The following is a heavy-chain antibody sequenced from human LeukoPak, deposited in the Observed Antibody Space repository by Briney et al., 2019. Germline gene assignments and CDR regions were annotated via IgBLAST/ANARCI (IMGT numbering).Heavy chain of an antibody. Sequence: GASVKVSCKASGGTFNSYAISWVRQAPGQGLEWMGGIIPIFGTANYAQKFQGRVTITADESTSTAYMELSSLRSEDTAVYYCARAHKSWDYYDSSGYYHLDYWGQGTLVTVSS. V-gene: IGHV1-69*13. D-gene: IGHD3-22*01. CDR2: IIPIFGTA. J-gene: IGHJ4*02. CDR3: ARAHKSWDYYDSSGYYHLDY. CDR1: GGTFNSYA.